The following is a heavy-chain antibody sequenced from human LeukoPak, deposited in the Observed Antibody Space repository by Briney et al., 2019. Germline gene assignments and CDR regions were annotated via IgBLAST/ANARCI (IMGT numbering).Heavy chain of an antibody. CDR3: ARDREKWEPITRKYSYYMDV. D-gene: IGHD1-14*01. J-gene: IGHJ6*03. CDR1: GFSISSGYY. Sequence: SDTLSLTCSVSGFSISSGYYWGWIRQPPGKGLEWIGSIYHSGSTYYNPSLKSRVTISVDTSKNQFSLKLSSVTAADTAIYYCARDREKWEPITRKYSYYMDVWGKGTTVTVSS. V-gene: IGHV4-38-2*02. CDR2: IYHSGST.